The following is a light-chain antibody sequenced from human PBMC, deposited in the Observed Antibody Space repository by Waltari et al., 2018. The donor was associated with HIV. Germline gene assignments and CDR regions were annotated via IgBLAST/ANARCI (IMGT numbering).Light chain of an antibody. V-gene: IGLV2-11*02. J-gene: IGLJ3*02. CDR2: DVT. Sequence: QSALTQPRSVSGSPGQSVTISCTGTSSDIGRYNYVSWYQQHPGKAPKLIIYDVTKRPSGVPDRFSGSKSCNTASLTMSGLQTEDEADYYCCSYTGSYTLVFGGGTKLTVL. CDR1: SSDIGRYNY. CDR3: CSYTGSYTLV.